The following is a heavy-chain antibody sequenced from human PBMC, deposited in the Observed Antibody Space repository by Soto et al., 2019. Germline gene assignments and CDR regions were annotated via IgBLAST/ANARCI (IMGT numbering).Heavy chain of an antibody. V-gene: IGHV1-69*13. CDR2: IIPIFGTA. J-gene: IGHJ5*02. Sequence: VASVKVSCKASGGTFSSYSISWVRQAPGQGLEWMGGIIPIFGTANYAQKFQGRVTITADESTSTAYMELSSLRSEDTAVYYCARDPSDYGDYASYNWCDPWGQGTLVTVSS. CDR1: GGTFSSYS. D-gene: IGHD4-17*01. CDR3: ARDPSDYGDYASYNWCDP.